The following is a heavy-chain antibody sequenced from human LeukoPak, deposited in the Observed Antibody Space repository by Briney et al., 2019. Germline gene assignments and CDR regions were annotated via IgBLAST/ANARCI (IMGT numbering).Heavy chain of an antibody. CDR1: GFTFGDYA. CDR2: IRSKAYGGTI. CDR3: TRGITGTKTDY. Sequence: PGGSLRLSCTASGFTFGDYAMSWFRQAPGKGLEWVGFIRSKAYGGTIEYAASVKGRFTISRDDSKSIAYLQMSSLKTEDTAVYYCTRGITGTKTDYWGQGTLVTVSS. V-gene: IGHV3-49*03. D-gene: IGHD1-20*01. J-gene: IGHJ4*02.